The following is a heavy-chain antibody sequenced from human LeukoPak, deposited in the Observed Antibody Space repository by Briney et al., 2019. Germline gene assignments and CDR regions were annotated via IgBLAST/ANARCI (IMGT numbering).Heavy chain of an antibody. CDR3: ARLSMGFGELEDY. Sequence: PSETLSLTCTVSGGSISSGTYCWGWIRQPPGKGLEWIGSIFYSGNTYYNPSLKSRVTISVDTSRNQFSLKLSSVTAADTAVYYCARLSMGFGELEDYWGQGTLVTVSS. CDR1: GGSISSGTYC. D-gene: IGHD3-10*01. CDR2: IFYSGNT. J-gene: IGHJ4*02. V-gene: IGHV4-39*01.